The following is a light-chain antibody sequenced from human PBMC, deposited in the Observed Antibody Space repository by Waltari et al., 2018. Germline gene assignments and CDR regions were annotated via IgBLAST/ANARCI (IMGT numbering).Light chain of an antibody. CDR3: CSYAGSYTFGYV. J-gene: IGLJ1*01. CDR1: SSDVGGYPY. CDR2: DVS. Sequence: QSALTQPRSVSGSPGQSVTISCTGTSSDVGGYPYVSWYQQHPGKAPKLMIYDVSKRPSGVPDRFSGSKSGNTASLTISGLRAEDEADYYCCSYAGSYTFGYVFGTGTKVTVL. V-gene: IGLV2-11*01.